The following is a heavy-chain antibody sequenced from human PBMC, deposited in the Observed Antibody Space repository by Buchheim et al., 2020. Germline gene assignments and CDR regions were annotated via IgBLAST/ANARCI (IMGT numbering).Heavy chain of an antibody. D-gene: IGHD5-24*01. V-gene: IGHV3-33*01. CDR2: IWYDGTNK. J-gene: IGHJ6*02. CDR1: GFTFSTYG. CDR3: ARDRDAYDGYFYYSLDV. Sequence: QVQVVESGGGVVQPGRSLRLSCAASGFTFSTYGMHWVRQAPGQGLEWVAAIWYDGTNKYYADSVQGRFAISRDNYKNRLYLLMNSLRAEDTAVYYCARDRDAYDGYFYYSLDVWGQGTT.